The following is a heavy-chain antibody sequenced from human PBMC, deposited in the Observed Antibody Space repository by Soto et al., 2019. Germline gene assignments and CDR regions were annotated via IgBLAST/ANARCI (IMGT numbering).Heavy chain of an antibody. D-gene: IGHD4-4*01. Sequence: GLEWLGRTYYTSKWYNDYAVSVKSRITINPDTSKNQFSLQLNSVTPEDTAVYYCARSPYSAVRAFDIWGQGTMVTVSS. V-gene: IGHV6-1*01. CDR2: TYYTSKWYN. CDR3: ARSPYSAVRAFDI. J-gene: IGHJ3*02.